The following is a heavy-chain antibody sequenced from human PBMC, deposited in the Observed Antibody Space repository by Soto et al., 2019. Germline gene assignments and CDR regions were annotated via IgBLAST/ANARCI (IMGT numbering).Heavy chain of an antibody. CDR2: INQDGSQT. CDR3: ARFSRSHDTEY. Sequence: QLVESGGGLVQPGGSLRLPCTTPGLTFNNYWMSWLRQTPGKGLEWVANINQDGSQTYYVDSVKGRFTFSRDNAKTSLYLQMNSLRVEDTAVYYCARFSRSHDTEYWGQGTLVTVSS. V-gene: IGHV3-7*05. CDR1: GLTFNNYW. J-gene: IGHJ4*02. D-gene: IGHD5-18*01.